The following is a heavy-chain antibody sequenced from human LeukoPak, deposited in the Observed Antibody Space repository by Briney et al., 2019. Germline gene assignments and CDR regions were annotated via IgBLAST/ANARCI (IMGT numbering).Heavy chain of an antibody. V-gene: IGHV4-39*01. CDR2: IYYSGST. D-gene: IGHD6-13*01. CDR3: TISLAAADDY. CDR1: GGSISSSSYC. J-gene: IGHJ4*02. Sequence: MASETLSLTCTVSGGSISSSSYCWGWIRQPPGKGLEWIGSIYYSGSTYYNPSLKSRVTISVDTSKNQFSLKLSSVTAADTAVYYCTISLAAADDYWGQGTLVTVSS.